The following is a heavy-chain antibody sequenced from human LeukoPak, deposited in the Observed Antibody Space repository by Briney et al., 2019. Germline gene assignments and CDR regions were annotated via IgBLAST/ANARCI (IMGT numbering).Heavy chain of an antibody. CDR2: INQDGSEK. D-gene: IGHD3-22*01. Sequence: GGSLRLSCAASGFTFSSYWMSWVRRAPGKGLEWVANINQDGSEKYYVGSVKGRFTISRDNAKNSLYLQMNSLRAEDTAIYYCARRGYYDSSGYDYWGQGTLVTVSS. J-gene: IGHJ4*02. CDR3: ARRGYYDSSGYDY. CDR1: GFTFSSYW. V-gene: IGHV3-7*01.